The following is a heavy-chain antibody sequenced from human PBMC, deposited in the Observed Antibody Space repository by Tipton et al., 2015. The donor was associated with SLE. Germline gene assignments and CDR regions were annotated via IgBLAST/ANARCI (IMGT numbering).Heavy chain of an antibody. CDR1: GFTFSSYW. V-gene: IGHV3-7*01. CDR2: IKQDGSEK. CDR3: AKDWADY. D-gene: IGHD3-16*01. J-gene: IGHJ4*02. Sequence: GSLRLSCAASGFTFSSYWMSWVRQAPGKGLEWVANIKQDGSEKYYADSVKGRFTISRDNSKNTLYLQMNSLRAEDTAVYYCAKDWADYWGQGTLVTVSS.